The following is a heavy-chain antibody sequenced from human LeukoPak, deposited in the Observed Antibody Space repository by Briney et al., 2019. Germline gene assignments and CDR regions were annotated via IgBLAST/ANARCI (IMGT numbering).Heavy chain of an antibody. Sequence: GGSLRLSCAASGFTFSSYAMTWVRQAPGKGLEWVSGISGSGDRTYYVDSVKGRFTISRDNSRNTLYLQMNSLKTEDTAIYYCARDYAPQTYCGGGCNFFNYWGQGTLVTVSS. J-gene: IGHJ4*02. V-gene: IGHV3-23*01. CDR2: ISGSGDRT. CDR1: GFTFSSYA. D-gene: IGHD2-21*01. CDR3: ARDYAPQTYCGGGCNFFNY.